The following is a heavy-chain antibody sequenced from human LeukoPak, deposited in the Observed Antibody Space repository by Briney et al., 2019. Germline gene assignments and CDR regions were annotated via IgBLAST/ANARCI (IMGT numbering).Heavy chain of an antibody. CDR2: INHSGST. CDR1: GGSFSGYY. V-gene: IGHV4-34*01. CDR3: ARGRTNDY. J-gene: IGHJ4*02. Sequence: PSETLSLTCAVYGGSFSGYYWSWIRQPPGKGLEWIGEINHSGSTNYKPSLKRPVTISVDTSKHQFSMKLSSVTAADTAVYYCARGRTNDYWGQGTLVTVSS.